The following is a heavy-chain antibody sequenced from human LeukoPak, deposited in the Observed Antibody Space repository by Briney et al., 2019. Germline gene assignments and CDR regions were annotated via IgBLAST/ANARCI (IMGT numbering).Heavy chain of an antibody. CDR3: ASRGGTTHYFDY. CDR1: GFTFSIYW. V-gene: IGHV3-7*01. Sequence: GGSLRLPCAASGFTFSIYWMSWVRQAPGKGLEWVANIKQDGSEKYYVDSVKGRFTISRDNAKNSLYLQMNSLRAEDTAVYYCASRGGTTHYFDYWGQGTLVTVSS. D-gene: IGHD1-1*01. J-gene: IGHJ4*02. CDR2: IKQDGSEK.